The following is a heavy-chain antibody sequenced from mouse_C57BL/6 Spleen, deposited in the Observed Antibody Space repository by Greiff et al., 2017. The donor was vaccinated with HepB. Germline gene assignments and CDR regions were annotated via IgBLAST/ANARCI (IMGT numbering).Heavy chain of an antibody. CDR3: AREGDDYYGSSAWFAY. CDR2: ISYDGNN. V-gene: IGHV3-6*01. D-gene: IGHD1-1*01. Sequence: EVKLVESGPGLVKPSQSLSLTCSVTGYSITSGYYWNWIRQFPGNKLEWMGYISYDGNNNYNPSLKNRISITRDTSKNQFFLKLNSVTTEDTATYYCAREGDDYYGSSAWFAYWGQGTLVTVSA. CDR1: GYSITSGYY. J-gene: IGHJ3*01.